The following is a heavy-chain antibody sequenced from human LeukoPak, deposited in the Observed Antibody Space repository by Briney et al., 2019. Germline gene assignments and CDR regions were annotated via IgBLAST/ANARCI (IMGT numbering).Heavy chain of an antibody. D-gene: IGHD3-22*01. V-gene: IGHV3-23*01. CDR2: ISGSGGST. CDR1: GFTFSSYA. J-gene: IGHJ6*02. CDR3: ATQTPRDSSGYYYSFYYGMDV. Sequence: PGGSLRLSCAASGFTFSSYAMSWVRQAPGKGLEWVSAISGSGGSTYYADSVKGRFTISRDNSKNTLYLQMNSLRAEDTAVYYCATQTPRDSSGYYYSFYYGMDVWGQGTTVTVSS.